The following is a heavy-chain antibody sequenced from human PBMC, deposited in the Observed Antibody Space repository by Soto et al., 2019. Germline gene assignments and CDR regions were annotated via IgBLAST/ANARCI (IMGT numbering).Heavy chain of an antibody. CDR2: IIPLHGVT. V-gene: IGHV1-69*08. D-gene: IGHD3-10*01. J-gene: IGHJ4*02. CDR1: GGTFSPYT. CDR3: TRDWEITVSTWSFGGF. Sequence: QVQLVQSGAEVKKPGSSVKVSCKASGGTFSPYTINWVRQAPGQGLEWIGRIIPLHGVTNYAQKFQARVTITADKSTSTAYMELSGLRFEDTAMYYCTRDWEITVSTWSFGGFWGRGTLVTVSS.